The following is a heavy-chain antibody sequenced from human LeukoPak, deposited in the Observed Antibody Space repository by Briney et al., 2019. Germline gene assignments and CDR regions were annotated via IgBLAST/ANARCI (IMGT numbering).Heavy chain of an antibody. CDR2: IWYDGSNK. Sequence: GGSLRLSCAASGFTFSSYGMHWVRQAPGKGLEWVAVIWYDGSNKYYADSVKGRFTISRDNSKNTLYLQMNSLRAEDTAVYYCARDILAYCGGDCYPAFGYWGQRTLVTVSS. CDR1: GFTFSSYG. CDR3: ARDILAYCGGDCYPAFGY. D-gene: IGHD2-21*02. V-gene: IGHV3-33*01. J-gene: IGHJ4*02.